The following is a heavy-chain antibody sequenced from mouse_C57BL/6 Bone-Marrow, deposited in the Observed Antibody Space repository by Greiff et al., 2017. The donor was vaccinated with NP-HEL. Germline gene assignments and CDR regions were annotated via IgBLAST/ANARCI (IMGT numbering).Heavy chain of an antibody. CDR3: ARLYYYGSRSAWFAY. J-gene: IGHJ3*01. V-gene: IGHV1-55*01. CDR2: IYPGSGST. D-gene: IGHD1-1*01. Sequence: VQLQQPGAELVKLGASVKMSCKASGYTFTSYWITWVKQRPGQGLAWIGDIYPGSGSTNYNEKFKSKATLTVDTSSSTAYMQLSSLTSEDSAVYYGARLYYYGSRSAWFAYWGQGTLVTVSA. CDR1: GYTFTSYW.